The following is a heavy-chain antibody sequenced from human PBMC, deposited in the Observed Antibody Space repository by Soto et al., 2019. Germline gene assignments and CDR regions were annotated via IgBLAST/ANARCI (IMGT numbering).Heavy chain of an antibody. Sequence: SETLSLTCTVSGGSISSYYWSWIRQPPGKGLDWVGYIYYSGSTNYNPSLKSRVTISVATSKNQFSLELSSVTAADTAVYYCARVLSYYDSVGYREPALSYFNCMDVWGQGTMVTVSS. CDR2: IYYSGST. D-gene: IGHD3-22*01. CDR3: ARVLSYYDSVGYREPALSYFNCMDV. J-gene: IGHJ6*02. V-gene: IGHV4-59*01. CDR1: GGSISSYY.